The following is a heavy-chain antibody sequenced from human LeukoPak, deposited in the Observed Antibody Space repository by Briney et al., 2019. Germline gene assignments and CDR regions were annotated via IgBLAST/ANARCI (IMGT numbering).Heavy chain of an antibody. Sequence: GGSLRLSCAASGFTFRSYGMRWVRLAPGKGLEWVAVISYDGSNKYYADSVKGRFTISRDYSKNTLYLQMNSLRAEDTAVYYCAKDAPYCSGGSCPCDYWGQGTLVSVSS. CDR1: GFTFRSYG. V-gene: IGHV3-30*18. J-gene: IGHJ4*02. CDR3: AKDAPYCSGGSCPCDY. D-gene: IGHD2-15*01. CDR2: ISYDGSNK.